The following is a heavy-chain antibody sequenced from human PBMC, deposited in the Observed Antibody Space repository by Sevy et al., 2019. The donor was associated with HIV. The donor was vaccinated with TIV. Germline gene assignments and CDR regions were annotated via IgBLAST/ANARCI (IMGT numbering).Heavy chain of an antibody. D-gene: IGHD4-17*01. Sequence: GSLRLSCVASGFTFSNYGMHWVRQAPGKGLEWVAFIHSDGTNQYYRASVKGRFTISRDNAKKTLYLQMNSLRPEDTAMYFCSSRDYGDSIDYWGQGTPVTVSS. CDR1: GFTFSNYG. CDR3: SSRDYGDSIDY. V-gene: IGHV3-30*02. CDR2: IHSDGTNQ. J-gene: IGHJ4*02.